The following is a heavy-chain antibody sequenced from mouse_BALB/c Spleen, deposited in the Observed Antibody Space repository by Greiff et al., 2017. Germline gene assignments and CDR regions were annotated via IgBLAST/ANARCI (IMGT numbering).Heavy chain of an antibody. D-gene: IGHD2-3*01. J-gene: IGHJ4*01. V-gene: IGHV5-17*02. CDR3: ARVDGYPLYAMDY. CDR2: ISSGSSTI. CDR1: GFTFSSFG. Sequence: EVQLVESGGGLVQPGGSRKLSCAASGFTFSSFGMHWVRQAPEKGLEWVAYISSGSSTIYYADTVKGRFTISRDNPKNTLFLQMTSLRSEDTAMYYCARVDGYPLYAMDYWGQGTSVTVSS.